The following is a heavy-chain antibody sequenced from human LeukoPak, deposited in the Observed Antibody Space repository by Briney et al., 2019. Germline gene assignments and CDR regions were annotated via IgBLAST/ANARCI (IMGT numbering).Heavy chain of an antibody. CDR2: INHSGST. CDR1: GGSFSGYY. D-gene: IGHD2-15*01. V-gene: IGHV4-34*01. Sequence: SETLSLTCAVYGGSFSGYYWSWIRQPPGKGLEWLGEINHSGSTNYNPSLKSRVTISVDTSKNQFSLKLSSVTAADTAVYYCARHRGYCSGGSCTTWYFDYWGQGTLVTVSS. CDR3: ARHRGYCSGGSCTTWYFDY. J-gene: IGHJ4*02.